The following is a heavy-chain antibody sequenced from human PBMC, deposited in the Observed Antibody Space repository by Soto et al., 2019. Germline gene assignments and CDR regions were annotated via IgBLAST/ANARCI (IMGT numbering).Heavy chain of an antibody. D-gene: IGHD3-16*01. Sequence: EVQLVESGGGLVQPGGSLRLSCAASGFTFSSYWMHWVRQAPGKGLVWVSHISSDGSTTSYADSVKGRFAISRDNARNTLYLQRNSLRADDTAVYYCARRMIGYYSYGMDFWGQGTTVTVSS. CDR2: ISSDGSTT. CDR3: ARRMIGYYSYGMDF. CDR1: GFTFSSYW. J-gene: IGHJ6*02. V-gene: IGHV3-74*01.